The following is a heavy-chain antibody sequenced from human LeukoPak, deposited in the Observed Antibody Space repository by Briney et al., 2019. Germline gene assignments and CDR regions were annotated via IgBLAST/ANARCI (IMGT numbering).Heavy chain of an antibody. CDR2: IYYSGST. J-gene: IGHJ5*02. D-gene: IGHD2-15*01. Sequence: PSETLSLTCTVSGGSISSSSDYWGWIRQPPGKGLEWIGSIYYSGSTYYNPSLKSRVTISVDTSKNRFSLKLSSVTAADTAVYYCARLGVVVVAATDNWFDPWGQGTLVTVSS. V-gene: IGHV4-39*01. CDR3: ARLGVVVVAATDNWFDP. CDR1: GGSISSSSDY.